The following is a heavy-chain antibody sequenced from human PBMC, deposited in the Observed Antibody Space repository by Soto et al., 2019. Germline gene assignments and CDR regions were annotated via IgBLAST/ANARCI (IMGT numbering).Heavy chain of an antibody. CDR1: GYTFTSYG. CDR3: ARESLRAYDFWSGPTYYFDY. V-gene: IGHV1-18*01. Sequence: ASVKVSCKASGYTFTSYGISWVRQAPGQGLEWMGWISAYNGNTNYAQKLQGRVTMTTDTSTSTAYMELSSLRSEDTAVYYCARESLRAYDFWSGPTYYFDYWGQGTLVTVSS. D-gene: IGHD3-3*01. CDR2: ISAYNGNT. J-gene: IGHJ4*02.